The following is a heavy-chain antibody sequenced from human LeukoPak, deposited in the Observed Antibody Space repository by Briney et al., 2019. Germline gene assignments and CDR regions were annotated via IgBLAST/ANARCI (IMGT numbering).Heavy chain of an antibody. CDR2: INTDGSST. J-gene: IGHJ6*03. V-gene: IGHV3-74*01. D-gene: IGHD6-19*01. Sequence: PGGSLRLSCAASGFTFSSYWMHWVRQAPGKGLVWVSRINTDGSSTNYADSVKGRFTISRDNVKNTLYLQMNSLRAEDTAVYYCARERGVAVAVKGFYYYMDVWGKGTTVTISS. CDR3: ARERGVAVAVKGFYYYMDV. CDR1: GFTFSSYW.